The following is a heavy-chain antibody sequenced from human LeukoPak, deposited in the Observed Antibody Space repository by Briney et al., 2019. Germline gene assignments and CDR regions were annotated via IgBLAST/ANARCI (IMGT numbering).Heavy chain of an antibody. CDR3: ARGPEAVAGPFDY. Sequence: ASVKVSCKASGYTFTIYAMHWVRQAPGQRLEWMGWINAGNGNTKYSLKFQGRVTITRDTSASTAYMELSSLRSEDTAVYYCARGPEAVAGPFDYWGQGTLVTVSS. D-gene: IGHD6-19*01. J-gene: IGHJ4*02. CDR2: INAGNGNT. CDR1: GYTFTIYA. V-gene: IGHV1-3*01.